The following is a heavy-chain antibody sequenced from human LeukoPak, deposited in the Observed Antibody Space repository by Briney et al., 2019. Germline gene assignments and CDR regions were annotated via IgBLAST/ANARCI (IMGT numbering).Heavy chain of an antibody. Sequence: PGESLRLSCVASGLTFSSHAMAWVRHAPGKGLEWVSAIGALGGSTYYADSVRGRFTISRDNPKTTLDLKMNRPGAEDTALSYSAGDPGVVAFHDFDFWRQGTLVTVSS. CDR2: IGALGGST. CDR3: AGDPGVVAFHDFDF. D-gene: IGHD3-3*01. CDR1: GLTFSSHA. J-gene: IGHJ4*02. V-gene: IGHV3-23*01.